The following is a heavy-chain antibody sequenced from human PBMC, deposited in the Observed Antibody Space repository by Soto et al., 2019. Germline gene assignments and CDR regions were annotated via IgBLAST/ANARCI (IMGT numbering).Heavy chain of an antibody. Sequence: ASVKVSCKASGYTFTRYTMHWVRQAPGQGLEWMGWINTGYGDAKYAQKFQGRVTITRDESTSTAYMELSSLRSEDTAVYYCARSGYCISTSCYAGPYYYYGMDVWGQGTTVTVSS. CDR2: INTGYGDA. J-gene: IGHJ6*02. CDR1: GYTFTRYT. CDR3: ARSGYCISTSCYAGPYYYYGMDV. V-gene: IGHV1-3*04. D-gene: IGHD2-2*01.